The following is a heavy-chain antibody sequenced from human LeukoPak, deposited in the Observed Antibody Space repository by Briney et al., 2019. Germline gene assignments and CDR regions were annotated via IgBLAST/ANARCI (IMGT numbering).Heavy chain of an antibody. D-gene: IGHD6-13*01. V-gene: IGHV3-9*01. Sequence: LSLTCTVSGGSISSYYWSWIRQPPGKGLEWVSGISWNSGSIGYADSVKGRFTISRDNAKNSLYLQMNSLRAEDTALYYCAKALYSSTWYSFDYWGQGTLVTVSS. J-gene: IGHJ4*02. CDR2: ISWNSGSI. CDR3: AKALYSSTWYSFDY. CDR1: GGSISSYY.